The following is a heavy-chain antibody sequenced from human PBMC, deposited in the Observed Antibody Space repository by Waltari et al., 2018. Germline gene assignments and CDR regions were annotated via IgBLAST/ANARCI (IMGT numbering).Heavy chain of an antibody. Sequence: EVQLVQSGVEVKKPGESLKISCLGSGYKFSSYWIAWVRQVPGKGLEWVGSIYPGASETRNSPSFQGQVTMSVDKSATTAYLQWTNMKASDTAMYYCARQSRSSDWYDYWGQGTLITVSS. CDR1: GYKFSSYW. J-gene: IGHJ4*02. V-gene: IGHV5-51*01. D-gene: IGHD3-9*01. CDR3: ARQSRSSDWYDY. CDR2: IYPGASET.